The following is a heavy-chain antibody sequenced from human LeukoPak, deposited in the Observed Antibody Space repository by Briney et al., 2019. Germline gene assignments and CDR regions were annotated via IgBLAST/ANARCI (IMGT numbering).Heavy chain of an antibody. Sequence: GASVKVSCKASGYTFTGYYMHWVRQAPGQGLEWMGRINPNSGGTNYAQKFQGRVTMTRDTSISTAYMELSSLRSDDTAVYYCARVYYDSSGYYFVDFDYWGQGTLVTVSS. CDR3: ARVYYDSSGYYFVDFDY. D-gene: IGHD3-22*01. V-gene: IGHV1-2*06. CDR2: INPNSGGT. CDR1: GYTFTGYY. J-gene: IGHJ4*02.